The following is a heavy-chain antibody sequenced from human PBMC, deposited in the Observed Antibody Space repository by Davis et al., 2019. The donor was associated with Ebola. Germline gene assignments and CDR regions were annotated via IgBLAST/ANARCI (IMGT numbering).Heavy chain of an antibody. Sequence: PGGSLRLSCAASGFTFSSYSMNWVRQAPGKGLEWVSSISSSSSYIYYADSVKGRFTISRDNAKNSLYLQMNSLRAEDTAVYYCARDLTYYDFWSGYQPYMDVWGKGTTVTVSS. D-gene: IGHD3-3*01. J-gene: IGHJ6*03. CDR2: ISSSSSYI. V-gene: IGHV3-21*01. CDR3: ARDLTYYDFWSGYQPYMDV. CDR1: GFTFSSYS.